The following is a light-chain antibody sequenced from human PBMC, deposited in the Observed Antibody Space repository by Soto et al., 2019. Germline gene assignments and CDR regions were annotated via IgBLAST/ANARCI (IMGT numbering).Light chain of an antibody. CDR1: QSVSSSY. CDR2: DAS. J-gene: IGKJ1*01. CDR3: QQYGSLPWT. V-gene: IGKV3-20*01. Sequence: EIVLTQSPGTLSLSPGDRATLSCRASQSVSSSYLAWYQQKPGQAPRLLIYDASNRATGVPDRFSGSGSGTDVTLTISRLEPEEFAVYFCQQYGSLPWTFGQGTKVEIK.